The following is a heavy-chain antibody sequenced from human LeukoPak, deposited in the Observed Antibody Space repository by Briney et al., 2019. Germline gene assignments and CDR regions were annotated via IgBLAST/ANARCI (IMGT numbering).Heavy chain of an antibody. Sequence: GESLKISCAASGFAFSSYAMTWVRQAPGKGLEWVSTITAGGGDTFYADSVKGRFTISRDNPKNTLYVQMNSLRAEDTAVYYCAKDHGCCGGNDAFDIWGQGTMVTVSS. CDR1: GFAFSSYA. D-gene: IGHD2-15*01. CDR2: ITAGGGDT. J-gene: IGHJ3*02. CDR3: AKDHGCCGGNDAFDI. V-gene: IGHV3-23*01.